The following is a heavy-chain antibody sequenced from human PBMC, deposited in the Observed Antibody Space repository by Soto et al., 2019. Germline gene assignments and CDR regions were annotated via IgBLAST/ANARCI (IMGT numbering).Heavy chain of an antibody. CDR3: ARGTLAYDFARGYYPEAFDD. CDR1: GGSITSSSYY. J-gene: IGHJ4*02. D-gene: IGHD3-3*01. CDR2: IYYSGST. Sequence: SETLSLTCTVSGGSITSSSYYWGWIRQPPGKGLEWIGSIYYSGSTYYNPSLKSRVTISVDTSQNQFSLRLSSVTAAGTALFYCARGTLAYDFARGYYPEAFDDWGQGTLVTVSS. V-gene: IGHV4-39*07.